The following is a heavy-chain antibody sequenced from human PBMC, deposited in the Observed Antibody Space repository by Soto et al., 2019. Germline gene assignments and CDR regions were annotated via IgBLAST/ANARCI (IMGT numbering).Heavy chain of an antibody. J-gene: IGHJ4*02. V-gene: IGHV3-30*18. CDR3: AKECSSGCSADY. D-gene: IGHD6-19*01. Sequence: QVQLVESGGGVVQPGRSLRLSCAASGFTFSSYGMHWVRQAPGKGLEWVAVISYDGSNKYYADSVKGRFTISRDNSKNTLYLQMNSLRAEDTAVYYCAKECSSGCSADYWGQGTMVTVSS. CDR1: GFTFSSYG. CDR2: ISYDGSNK.